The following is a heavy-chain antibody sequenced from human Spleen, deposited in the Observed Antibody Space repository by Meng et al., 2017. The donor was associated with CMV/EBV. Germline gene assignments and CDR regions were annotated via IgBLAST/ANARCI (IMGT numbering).Heavy chain of an antibody. CDR3: ARVFCSSTSCFSGYGMDV. J-gene: IGHJ6*02. CDR2: IYDSGST. D-gene: IGHD2-2*01. CDR1: GGSISSGGYY. Sequence: SETLSLTCNVSGGSISSGGYYWSWIRQHPGKGLEWIGYIYDSGSTYYNPSLRSRVTISVDTSKNQFSLKLSSVTAADTAVYYCARVFCSSTSCFSGYGMDVWGQGTTVTVSS. V-gene: IGHV4-31*03.